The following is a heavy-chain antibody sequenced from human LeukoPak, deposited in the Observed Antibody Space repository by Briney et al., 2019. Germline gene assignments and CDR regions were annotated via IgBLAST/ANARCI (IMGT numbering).Heavy chain of an antibody. D-gene: IGHD5-18*01. CDR1: GGSISSYY. J-gene: IGHJ4*02. CDR2: IHHSGSA. V-gene: IGHV4-59*12. Sequence: SETLSLTCTVSGGSISSYYWSWIRQPPGKGLEWIAYIHHSGSAFYSRSLKRRVTISVDSSKNQFSLRLTSVTAADTAVYFCARDRAVDAGGIDFWGQGTLVTVSP. CDR3: ARDRAVDAGGIDF.